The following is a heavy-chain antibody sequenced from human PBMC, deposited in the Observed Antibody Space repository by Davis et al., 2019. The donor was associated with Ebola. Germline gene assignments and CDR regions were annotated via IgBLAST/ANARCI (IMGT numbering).Heavy chain of an antibody. J-gene: IGHJ5*02. CDR3: ARHYYDSSGYYNNWFDP. CDR2: IYYSGST. D-gene: IGHD3-22*01. Sequence: MPSETLSLTCTVSGGSISSGGYYWSWIRQHPGKGLEWIGYIYYSGSTNYNPSLKSRVTISVDTSKNQFSLKLSSVTAADTAVYYCARHYYDSSGYYNNWFDPWGQGTLVTVSS. CDR1: GGSISSGGYY. V-gene: IGHV4-61*08.